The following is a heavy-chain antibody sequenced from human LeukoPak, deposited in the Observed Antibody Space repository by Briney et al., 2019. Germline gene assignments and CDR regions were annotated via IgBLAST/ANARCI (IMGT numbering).Heavy chain of an antibody. D-gene: IGHD1-26*01. CDR1: GGSISNYY. CDR3: ARDIRMVGATLYFDY. Sequence: SETLSLTCIVSGGSISNYYWSWIRQPPGKGLEWIGYMHSSGNTNYNLSLKSRVTMSIDTSKNQLSLKMRPVTAADTAVYYCARDIRMVGATLYFDYRGQGTLVTVSS. V-gene: IGHV4-59*01. CDR2: MHSSGNT. J-gene: IGHJ4*02.